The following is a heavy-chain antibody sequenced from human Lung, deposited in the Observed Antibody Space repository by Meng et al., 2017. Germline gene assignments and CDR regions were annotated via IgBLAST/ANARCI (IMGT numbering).Heavy chain of an antibody. CDR1: GGSFSGYY. CDR3: VRRTYSSGWYFDY. Sequence: HVEQQQWGAGLLKPSETLSLTCAVYGGSFSGYYWSWIRQPPGKGLEWIGEIIDSGSTNYNPSLKSRVTISVDTSKNQFSLRVTSVTAADRAVYYCVRRTYSSGWYFDYWGQGTLVTVSS. V-gene: IGHV4-34*02. CDR2: IIDSGST. J-gene: IGHJ4*02. D-gene: IGHD6-19*01.